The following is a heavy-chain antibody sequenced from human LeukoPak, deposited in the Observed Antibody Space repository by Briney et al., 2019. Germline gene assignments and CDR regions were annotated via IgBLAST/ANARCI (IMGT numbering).Heavy chain of an antibody. CDR2: ISAYNGNT. CDR1: GYTFTSYG. J-gene: IGHJ6*02. CDR3: ARMVKEDYYYYGMDV. D-gene: IGHD5-18*01. Sequence: GASVKVSCKASGYTFTSYGIRWVRQAPGQGLEWMGWISAYNGNTNYAQKLQGRVTMTTDTSTSTAYMELRSLRSDDTAVYYCARMVKEDYYYYGMDVWGQGTTVTVSS. V-gene: IGHV1-18*01.